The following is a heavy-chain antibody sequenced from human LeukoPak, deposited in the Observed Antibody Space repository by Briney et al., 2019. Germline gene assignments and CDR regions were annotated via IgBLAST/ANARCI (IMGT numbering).Heavy chain of an antibody. D-gene: IGHD3-16*02. V-gene: IGHV5-51*01. CDR3: AQFHSRLSTDY. J-gene: IGHJ4*02. CDR2: IYPNDSDT. Sequence: GESLKISCQGSRYTFTSYWRAWVRQMPGKGLECMGIIYPNDSDTRYSPSFQGQVTISADKSISTAYLQWSSLKASYTAMYYCAQFHSRLSTDYWGQGTLVTVSS. CDR1: RYTFTSYW.